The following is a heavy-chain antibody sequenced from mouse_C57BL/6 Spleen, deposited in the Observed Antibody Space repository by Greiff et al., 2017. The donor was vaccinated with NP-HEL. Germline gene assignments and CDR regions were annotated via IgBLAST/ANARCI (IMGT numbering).Heavy chain of an antibody. J-gene: IGHJ1*03. CDR2: IDPSDSYT. V-gene: IGHV1-50*01. CDR3: ARSVTTVPPWYFDV. D-gene: IGHD1-1*01. CDR1: GYTFTSYW. Sequence: QVQLQQSGAELVKPGASVKLSCKASGYTFTSYWMQWVKQRPGQGLEWIGEIDPSDSYTNYNQKFKGKATLTVDTSSSTAYMQLSSLTSEDSAVYYCARSVTTVPPWYFDVWGTGTTVTVSS.